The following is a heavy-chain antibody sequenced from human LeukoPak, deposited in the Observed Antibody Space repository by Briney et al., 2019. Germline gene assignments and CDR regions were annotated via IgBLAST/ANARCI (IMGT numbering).Heavy chain of an antibody. J-gene: IGHJ5*02. CDR3: ARDSYGPGGFDP. CDR2: IIPIFGTA. Sequence: GSSVKVSCKASGGTFSSYAISWVRQAPGQGLEWMGRIIPIFGTANYAQKFQGRVTITTDESTSTAYMELSSLRFEDTAVYYCARDSYGPGGFDPWGQGTLVTVSS. CDR1: GGTFSSYA. V-gene: IGHV1-69*05. D-gene: IGHD5-18*01.